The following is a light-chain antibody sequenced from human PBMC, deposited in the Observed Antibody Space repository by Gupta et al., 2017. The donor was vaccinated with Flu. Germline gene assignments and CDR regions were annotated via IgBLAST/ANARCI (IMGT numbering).Light chain of an antibody. Sequence: SITSSCTGTSSDVGSYNVGFWHQQPPGKAPNLMIYDITNRPSGVSKCSSCSTSGATASLTIAGLQADDDAYYYCSSCTSSSTRVFGGGTMLTVL. CDR3: SSCTSSSTRV. CDR1: SSDVGSYNV. J-gene: IGLJ2*01. V-gene: IGLV2-14*01. CDR2: DIT.